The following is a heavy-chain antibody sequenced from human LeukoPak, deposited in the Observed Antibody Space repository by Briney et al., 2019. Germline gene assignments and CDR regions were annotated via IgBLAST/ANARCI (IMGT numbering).Heavy chain of an antibody. CDR1: GFTFSSYG. V-gene: IGHV3-33*06. D-gene: IGHD3-9*01. CDR2: IWYDGSNK. Sequence: GGSLRLSCAASGFTFSSYGMHWVRQAPGKGLEWVAVIWYDGSNKYYADSVKGRFTISRDNSKNTLYLQMNSLRAEDTAVYYCAKAPYDILTGYFSPPSYGMDVWGQGTTVTVSS. CDR3: AKAPYDILTGYFSPPSYGMDV. J-gene: IGHJ6*02.